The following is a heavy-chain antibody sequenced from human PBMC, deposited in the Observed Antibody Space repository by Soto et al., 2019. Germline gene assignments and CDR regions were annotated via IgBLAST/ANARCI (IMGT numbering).Heavy chain of an antibody. V-gene: IGHV3-23*01. Sequence: PGGSLRLSCAASGFTCSSYDMSWVRQAPGKGLEWASTILVDGRTFYVDSVKGRFTISRDNSKNTVYLQMNSLTAGDTALYYCAKATATGGGAFDICGQGTMVTVSS. J-gene: IGHJ3*02. CDR2: ILVDGRT. CDR3: AKATATGGGAFDI. CDR1: GFTCSSYD. D-gene: IGHD2-8*02.